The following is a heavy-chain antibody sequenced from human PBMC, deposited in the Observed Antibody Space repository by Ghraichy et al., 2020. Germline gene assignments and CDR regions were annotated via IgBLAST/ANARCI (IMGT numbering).Heavy chain of an antibody. CDR1: GSTFNYYW. J-gene: IGHJ3*02. V-gene: IGHV3-7*01. CDR3: ARDGGTVPATDAFDI. CDR2: IKQDGSEK. D-gene: IGHD2-2*01. Sequence: GGSLRLSCAASGSTFNYYWMNWVRQAPGKGLEWVANIKQDGSEKYYVDSVKGRFTISRDNAKRALYLQMNSLRAEDTAVYYCARDGGTVPATDAFDIWGQGTMVTVSS.